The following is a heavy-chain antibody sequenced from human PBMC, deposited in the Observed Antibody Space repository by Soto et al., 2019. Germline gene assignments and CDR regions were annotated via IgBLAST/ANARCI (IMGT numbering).Heavy chain of an antibody. CDR3: ARPINAMGLYGMDV. CDR2: IYYSGST. CDR1: GGSISSSSYY. Sequence: SETLSLTCTVSGGSISSSSYYWGWIRQPPGKGLEWIGTIYYSGSTYYNPSLKSRVTISVETSKNQFSLNLSSVTAAETAVYYCARPINAMGLYGMDVWGQGNTVTVSS. J-gene: IGHJ6*02. V-gene: IGHV4-39*01. D-gene: IGHD1-26*01.